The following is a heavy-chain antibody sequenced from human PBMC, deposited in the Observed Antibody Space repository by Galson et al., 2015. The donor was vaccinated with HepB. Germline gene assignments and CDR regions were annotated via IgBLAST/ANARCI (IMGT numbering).Heavy chain of an antibody. CDR2: IRSKAYGGTT. D-gene: IGHD3-3*01. V-gene: IGHV3-49*03. J-gene: IGHJ4*02. CDR1: GFTFGDYA. Sequence: SLRLSCAASGFTFGDYAMSWFRQAPGKGLEWVGFIRSKAYGGTTEYAASVKGRFTISRDDSKSIAYLQMNSLKTEDTAVYYCTRGMETYYDFWSGYYTPTFDYWGQGTLVTVSS. CDR3: TRGMETYYDFWSGYYTPTFDY.